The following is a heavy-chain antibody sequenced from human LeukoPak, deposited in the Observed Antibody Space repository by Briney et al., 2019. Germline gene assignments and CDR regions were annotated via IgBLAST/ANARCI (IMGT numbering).Heavy chain of an antibody. Sequence: PSETLSLTCTVSGGSISSSSYYWGWIRQPPGKGLEWIGSIYYSGSTYYNPSLKSRVTISVDTSKNQFSLKLSSVTAADTAVYYCARHVYYGSSGYYTSYYFDYWGQGTLVTVSS. V-gene: IGHV4-39*01. CDR2: IYYSGST. CDR1: GGSISSSSYY. J-gene: IGHJ4*02. CDR3: ARHVYYGSSGYYTSYYFDY. D-gene: IGHD3-22*01.